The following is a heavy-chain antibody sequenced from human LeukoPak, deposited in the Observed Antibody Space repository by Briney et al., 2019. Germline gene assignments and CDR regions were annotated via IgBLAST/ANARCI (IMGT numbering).Heavy chain of an antibody. CDR3: ARGSIVVVVAATRTPPEINYYMDV. V-gene: IGHV4-34*01. D-gene: IGHD2-15*01. J-gene: IGHJ6*03. CDR2: INHSGRT. CDR1: GGSFSGYY. Sequence: PSETLSLTCAVYGGSFSGYYWNWIRQPPGKGLEWIGEINHSGRTKYNPSLKSRVTISVDTSKNQFSLKLSSVTAADTAVYYCARGSIVVVVAATRTPPEINYYMDVWGKGTTVTVSS.